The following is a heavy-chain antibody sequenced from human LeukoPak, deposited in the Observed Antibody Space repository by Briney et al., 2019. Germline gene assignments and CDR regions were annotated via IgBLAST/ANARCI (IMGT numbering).Heavy chain of an antibody. CDR3: ARILFAGGNEYFQH. V-gene: IGHV3-23*01. CDR2: FGVGGTGT. CDR1: GFASSSYS. Sequence: GGSLRLSCAASGFASSSYSMSWVRKAPGKGLEWVSAFGVGGTGTLYADSVQGRFTISRDNSKNTLYLQMNSLRAEDTAIYYCARILFAGGNEYFQHWGQGTLVTVSS. J-gene: IGHJ1*01. D-gene: IGHD4-23*01.